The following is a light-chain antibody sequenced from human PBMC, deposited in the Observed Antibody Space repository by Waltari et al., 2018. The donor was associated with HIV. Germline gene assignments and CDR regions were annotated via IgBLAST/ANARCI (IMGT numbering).Light chain of an antibody. CDR3: HQFYTIPHT. V-gene: IGKV4-1*01. J-gene: IGKJ2*01. CDR1: QSVLYSSNNKNY. CDR2: WAS. Sequence: DIVMTQSPESLAVSLGERATINCKSSQSVLYSSNNKNYLAWYQQKPGQTPKLLIYWASTRESGVPDRFSGSGSGTDFTLTISSLQAEDVAVYYCHQFYTIPHTFGQGTKLEIK.